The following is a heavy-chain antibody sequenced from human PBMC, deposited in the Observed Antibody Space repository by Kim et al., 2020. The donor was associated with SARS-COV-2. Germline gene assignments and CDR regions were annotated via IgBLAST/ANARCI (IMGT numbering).Heavy chain of an antibody. J-gene: IGHJ4*02. Sequence: SETLSLTCTVSGGSISSGGYYWSWIRQHPGKGLEWIGYIYYSGSTYYNPSLKSRVTISVDTSKNQFSLKLSSVTAADTAVYYCARGRTGYYDSSGYPDYWGQGTLVTVSS. CDR3: ARGRTGYYDSSGYPDY. V-gene: IGHV4-31*03. CDR2: IYYSGST. D-gene: IGHD3-22*01. CDR1: GGSISSGGYY.